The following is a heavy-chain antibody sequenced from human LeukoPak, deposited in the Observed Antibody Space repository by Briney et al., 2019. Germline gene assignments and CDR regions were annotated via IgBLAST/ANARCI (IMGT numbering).Heavy chain of an antibody. CDR2: IYSSGST. CDR1: GGSISAYF. CDR3: ARALKYDADGLDAYDI. J-gene: IGHJ3*02. V-gene: IGHV4-4*07. Sequence: PSETLSLTCTVSGGSISAYFWGWIRQPAGKGLEWIGHIYSSGSTIYNPSLKSRVTMSVDTSTNLFSLKLTSVTAADMAFYYCARALKYDADGLDAYDIWGQGTMVTVSS. D-gene: IGHD5-24*01.